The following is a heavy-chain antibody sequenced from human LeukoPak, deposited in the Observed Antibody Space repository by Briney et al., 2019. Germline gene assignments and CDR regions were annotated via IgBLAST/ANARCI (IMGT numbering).Heavy chain of an antibody. D-gene: IGHD2-8*01. J-gene: IGHJ4*02. V-gene: IGHV3-30*18. CDR1: GFTFSSYG. CDR3: AKDLPSGLVRYCTNGVCSNFDY. CDR2: ISYDGSNK. Sequence: PGGSLRLSCAASGFTFSSYGMHWVRQAPGKGLEWVAVISYDGSNKYYADSVKGRFTISRDNSKNTLYLQMNSLRAEDTAVYYCAKDLPSGLVRYCTNGVCSNFDYWGQGTLVTVSS.